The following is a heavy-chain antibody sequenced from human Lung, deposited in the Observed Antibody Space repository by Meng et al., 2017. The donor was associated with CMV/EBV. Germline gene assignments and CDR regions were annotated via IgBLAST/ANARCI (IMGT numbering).Heavy chain of an antibody. CDR2: IHSDGSNI. D-gene: IGHD3-16*01. CDR3: VRSLGDQFYYYGMDV. CDR1: GFTFSGYW. Sequence: ESLKISXAASGFTFSGYWMHWVRQAPGKGLVWVSRIHSDGSNINYADSVKGRFTISRDNVKNTLYLQMSSLRAEDTAIYYCVRSLGDQFYYYGMDVWGRGTMVTVSS. V-gene: IGHV3-74*01. J-gene: IGHJ6*02.